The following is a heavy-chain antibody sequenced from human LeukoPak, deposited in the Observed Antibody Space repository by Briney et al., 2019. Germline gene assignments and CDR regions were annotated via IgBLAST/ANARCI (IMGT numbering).Heavy chain of an antibody. CDR2: IYSGGST. V-gene: IGHV3-66*01. CDR1: GFSVSTNY. CDR3: ARDSPLYGYVTDY. J-gene: IGHJ4*02. Sequence: GGSLRLSCAASGFSVSTNYMSWVRQAPGKGLEWVSVIYSGGSTYYADSVKGRFAISRDNSKNTVYLQMNSLRAEDTAAYYCARDSPLYGYVTDYWGQGTLVTVSS. D-gene: IGHD5-18*01.